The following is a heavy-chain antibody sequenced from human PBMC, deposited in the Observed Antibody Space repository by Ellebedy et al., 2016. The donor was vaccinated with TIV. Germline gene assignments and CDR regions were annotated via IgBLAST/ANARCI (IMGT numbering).Heavy chain of an antibody. CDR3: ARYPASSEAFDI. V-gene: IGHV3-9*01. CDR1: GFTFDDYA. J-gene: IGHJ3*02. CDR2: ISWNSGSI. Sequence: SLKISXAASGFTFDDYAMHWVRQAPGKGLEWVSGISWNSGSIGYADSVKGRFTISRDNAKNSLYLQMNSLRAGDTAVYYCARYPASSEAFDIWGQGTMVTVSS. D-gene: IGHD2-2*01.